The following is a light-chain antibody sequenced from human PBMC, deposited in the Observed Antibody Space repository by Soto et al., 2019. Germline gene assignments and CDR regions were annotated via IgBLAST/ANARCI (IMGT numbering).Light chain of an antibody. J-gene: IGKJ2*01. V-gene: IGKV1-39*01. Sequence: DIQMTQSPSSLSASVGDRVTITCRASQGISTYLVWYQQRQGRAPKLLLYDAASLLSGVPSRFSGSGSGTDFTLTISSLHPEDFATYYCQQSYRTPYTCGQGTKLDTK. CDR3: QQSYRTPYT. CDR1: QGISTY. CDR2: DAA.